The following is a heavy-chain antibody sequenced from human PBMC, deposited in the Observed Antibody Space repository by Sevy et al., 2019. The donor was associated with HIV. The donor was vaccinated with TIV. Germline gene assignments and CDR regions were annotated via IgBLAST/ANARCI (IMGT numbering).Heavy chain of an antibody. D-gene: IGHD2-2*01. CDR3: ARDVLPAATFYGMDV. V-gene: IGHV3-21*01. CDR2: ISSSSSYI. Sequence: GGSLRLSCAASGFTFSSYNMNWVRQAPGKGLEWVSSISSSSSYIYYVDSVKGRFTISRDNAKNSLYLQMNSLRAEDTAVYYCARDVLPAATFYGMDVWGQWTTVTVSS. CDR1: GFTFSSYN. J-gene: IGHJ6*02.